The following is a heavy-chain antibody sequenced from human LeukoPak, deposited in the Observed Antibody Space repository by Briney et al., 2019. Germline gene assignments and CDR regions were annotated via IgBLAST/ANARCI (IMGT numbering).Heavy chain of an antibody. CDR2: IYYGGST. CDR1: GASISSGGYY. Sequence: SETLSLTCTVSGASISSGGYYWSWIRQHPGKGLEWIGYIYYGGSTYYNPSLKSRITISVDTSKNQFSLELSSVTAADTAVYYCARADRVVRAYYVDYWGQGIMVTVSS. J-gene: IGHJ4*02. D-gene: IGHD3-10*01. CDR3: ARADRVVRAYYVDY. V-gene: IGHV4-31*03.